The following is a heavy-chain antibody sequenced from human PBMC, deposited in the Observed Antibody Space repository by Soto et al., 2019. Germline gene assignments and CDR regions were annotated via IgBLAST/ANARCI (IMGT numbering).Heavy chain of an antibody. D-gene: IGHD2-2*02. CDR3: SRARYCTSPSCYTHYYHGMDI. V-gene: IGHV1-18*04. CDR1: GYTFTKYG. J-gene: IGHJ6*02. CDR2: IGVYNGKT. Sequence: QEQLVQSGGEVKKPGASVRVSCKASGYTFTKYGITWVRQAPGQGLEWMGWIGVYNGKTNYARKLQGRVIMTADTSASTAYMELRSLRSDDTAVYYCSRARYCTSPSCYTHYYHGMDIWGQGTTVSVSS.